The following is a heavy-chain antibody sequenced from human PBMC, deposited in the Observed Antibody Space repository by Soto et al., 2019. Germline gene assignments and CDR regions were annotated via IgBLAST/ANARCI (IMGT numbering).Heavy chain of an antibody. J-gene: IGHJ6*02. CDR1: EFTFSSLG. CDR3: AKDRDNWNDFYYYGMDV. CDR2: ISYDGNDK. D-gene: IGHD1-20*01. Sequence: QVQLVESGGSVVQPGRSLRLSCAASEFTFSSLGMHWVRQAPGKGLEWVAVISYDGNDKYYADSVKGRFTISRDNSKNTLFLQMNSLRAEDTAIYYCAKDRDNWNDFYYYGMDVWGQGTTVTVSS. V-gene: IGHV3-30*18.